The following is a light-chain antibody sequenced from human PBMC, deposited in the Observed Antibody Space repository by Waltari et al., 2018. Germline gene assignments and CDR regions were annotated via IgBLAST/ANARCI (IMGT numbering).Light chain of an antibody. J-gene: IGLJ3*02. CDR1: SSNLGANY. CDR3: ATWDDSLNAWV. V-gene: IGLV1-47*01. CDR2: RSY. Sequence: QSVLTQSPSASGTPGQRVTISFSGSSSNLGANYVYWYQQFPGTAPRLLIYRSYQRPSGVPDRFSGSKSGTSASLAISGLRSEDEADYYCATWDDSLNAWVFGGGTRLTAL.